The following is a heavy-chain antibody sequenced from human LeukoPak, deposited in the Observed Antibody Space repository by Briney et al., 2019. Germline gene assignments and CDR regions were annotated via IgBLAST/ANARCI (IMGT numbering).Heavy chain of an antibody. CDR1: GYTFTSYG. Sequence: ASVKVSCKASGYTFTSYGISWVRQAPGQGLEWMGWISAYNGSTSYAQKFQGRVTMTRDTSTSTVYMELSSLRSEDTAVYYCARDATPGYCSSTSCYVRSDYWGQGTLVTVSS. D-gene: IGHD2-2*01. J-gene: IGHJ4*02. V-gene: IGHV1-18*01. CDR2: ISAYNGST. CDR3: ARDATPGYCSSTSCYVRSDY.